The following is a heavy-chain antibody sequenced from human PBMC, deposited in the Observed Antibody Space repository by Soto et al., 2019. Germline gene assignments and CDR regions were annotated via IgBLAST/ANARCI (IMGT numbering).Heavy chain of an antibody. Sequence: GASVKVSCKASGYTFTSYGISWVRQAPGQGLEWMGWISAYNGNTNYAQKLQGRVTMTTDTSTSTAYMELRSLRSDDTAVYYCARLIVHTAMVSMVRGVIVYFDYWGQGTLVTVSS. CDR2: ISAYNGNT. D-gene: IGHD3-10*01. J-gene: IGHJ4*02. V-gene: IGHV1-18*04. CDR1: GYTFTSYG. CDR3: ARLIVHTAMVSMVRGVIVYFDY.